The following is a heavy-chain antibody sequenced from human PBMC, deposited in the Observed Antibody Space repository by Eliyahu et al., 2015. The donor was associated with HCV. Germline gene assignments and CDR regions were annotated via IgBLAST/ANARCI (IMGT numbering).Heavy chain of an antibody. V-gene: IGHV4-39*01. Sequence: QAQLLESGPGLVKPSETLSLTCTGASVSSSAXYWAWIRQPPGKGLEWIGTISHTGSTYYNPSLKSRLSISAHTSENQFTLHLSSVTAADTAIYYCAKSTSGGVILRDPFDVWGQGTVVTVSS. J-gene: IGHJ3*01. CDR1: ASVSSSAXY. D-gene: IGHD3-16*01. CDR2: ISHTGST. CDR3: AKSTSGGVILRDPFDV.